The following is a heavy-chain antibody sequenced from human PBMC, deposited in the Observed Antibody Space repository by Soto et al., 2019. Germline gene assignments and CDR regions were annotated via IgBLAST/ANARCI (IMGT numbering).Heavy chain of an antibody. CDR2: ISGSGGST. V-gene: IGHV3-23*01. CDR1: GFTFSSYA. Sequence: GGSLRLSCAASGFTFSSYAMSWVRQAPGKGLEWVSAISGSGGSTYYADSVKGRFTISRDNSKNTLYLRMNSLGAEDTAVYYCAKIAVDSGYYYRVDYWGQGTLVTVSS. CDR3: AKIAVDSGYYYRVDY. J-gene: IGHJ4*02. D-gene: IGHD3-22*01.